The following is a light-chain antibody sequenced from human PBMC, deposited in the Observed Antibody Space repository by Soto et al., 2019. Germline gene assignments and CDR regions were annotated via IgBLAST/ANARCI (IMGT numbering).Light chain of an antibody. V-gene: IGKV3-15*01. J-gene: IGKJ1*01. CDR2: AAS. CDR3: QQYNNWPRT. Sequence: EIVMTQSPATLSVSPGERATLSCRASQGISNDLAWYHQRPGQSPRLLIYAASTRATGVPARFIGSGSGTEFTLTINSLQSEDFAVYFCQQYNNWPRTFGQGTKVEIK. CDR1: QGISND.